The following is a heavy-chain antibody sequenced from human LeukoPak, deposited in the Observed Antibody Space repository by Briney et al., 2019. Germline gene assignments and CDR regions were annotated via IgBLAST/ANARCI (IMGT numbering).Heavy chain of an antibody. CDR1: GFTFSSYG. V-gene: IGHV3-30*02. J-gene: IGHJ4*02. CDR2: IWYGGSNK. D-gene: IGHD5-24*01. Sequence: GGSLRLSCAASGFTFSSYGMHWVRQAPGKGLEWVAVIWYGGSNKYYADSVKGRFTISRDNSKNTLYLQMNSLRAEDTAVYYCAKDYWIEMATIPYYFDYWGQGTLVTVSS. CDR3: AKDYWIEMATIPYYFDY.